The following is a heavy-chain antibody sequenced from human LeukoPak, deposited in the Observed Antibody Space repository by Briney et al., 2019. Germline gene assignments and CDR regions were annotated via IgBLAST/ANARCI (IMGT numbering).Heavy chain of an antibody. V-gene: IGHV3-23*01. J-gene: IGHJ6*03. CDR2: ITDSGDGE. CDR3: ARGILSSSWYQGYYYMDV. D-gene: IGHD6-13*01. CDR1: GFTFSSSA. Sequence: PGGSLRLSCAASGFTFSSSAMSWVRQAPGKGLAWVSSITDSGDGEYYADSEKGRFTISRDDSKNTLYLQMNSLRAEDTAVYYCARGILSSSWYQGYYYMDVWGKGTTVTVSS.